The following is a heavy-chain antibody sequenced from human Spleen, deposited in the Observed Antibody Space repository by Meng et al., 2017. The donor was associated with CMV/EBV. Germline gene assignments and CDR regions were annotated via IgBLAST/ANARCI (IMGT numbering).Heavy chain of an antibody. V-gene: IGHV4-59*01. J-gene: IGHJ6*02. Sequence: SETLSLTCTVSGGSISSYYWSWIRQPLGKGLEWIGYIYYSGSTNYNPSLKSRVTISVDTSKNQFSLKLSSVTAADTAVYYCARERRTLDYYYYGMDVWGQGTTVTVSS. CDR1: GGSISSYY. CDR3: ARERRTLDYYYYGMDV. CDR2: IYYSGST.